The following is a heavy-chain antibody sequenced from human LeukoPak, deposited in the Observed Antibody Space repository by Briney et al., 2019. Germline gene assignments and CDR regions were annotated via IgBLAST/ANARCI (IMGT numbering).Heavy chain of an antibody. CDR2: ISAYNGNT. V-gene: IGHV1-18*01. D-gene: IGHD3-9*01. CDR1: GYTFTSYG. CDR3: ARGLPNDISNWFDP. Sequence: ASVKVSCKASGYTFTSYGISWVRQAPGQGLEWMGWISAYNGNTNYAQKLQGRVTMTTDTSTSTAYMELRSLRSGDTAVYYCARGLPNDISNWFDPWGQGTLVTVSS. J-gene: IGHJ5*02.